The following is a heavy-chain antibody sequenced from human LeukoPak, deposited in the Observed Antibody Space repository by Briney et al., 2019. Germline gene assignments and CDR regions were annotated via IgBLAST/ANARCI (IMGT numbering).Heavy chain of an antibody. CDR3: ARETVTTSVGYYYYMDV. CDR1: GFTFSSYA. CDR2: ISYDGSNK. Sequence: GRSLRLSCAASGFTFSSYAMHWVRQAPGKGLEWVAVISYDGSNKYYADSVKGRFTISRDNSKNTLYLQMNSLRAEDTAVYYCARETVTTSVGYYYYMDVWGKGTTVTVSS. V-gene: IGHV3-30*04. D-gene: IGHD4-17*01. J-gene: IGHJ6*03.